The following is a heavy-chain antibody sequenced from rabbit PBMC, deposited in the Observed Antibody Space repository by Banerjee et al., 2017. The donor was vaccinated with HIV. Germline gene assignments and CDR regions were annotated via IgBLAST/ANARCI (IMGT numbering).Heavy chain of an antibody. Sequence: QEQLEESGGDLVKPEGSLTLTCTASGFSFSSSYYMCWVRQAPGKGLEWIGCINTGSGNTWYASWVNGRFTITRSTSLDTVTLQMTSLTAADTATYFCARSYAGSIYYDLWGPGTLVTVS. CDR3: ARSYAGSIYYDL. CDR2: INTGSGNT. CDR1: GFSFSSSYY. D-gene: IGHD8-1*01. J-gene: IGHJ6*01. V-gene: IGHV1S43*01.